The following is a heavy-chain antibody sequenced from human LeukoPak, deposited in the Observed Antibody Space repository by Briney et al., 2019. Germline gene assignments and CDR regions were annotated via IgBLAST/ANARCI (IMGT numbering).Heavy chain of an antibody. D-gene: IGHD2-2*01. CDR1: GGSIGSNSYY. J-gene: IGHJ4*02. Sequence: PSETLSLTCTVSGGSIGSNSYYWAWIRQPPGRGLEWIGSVYYSGSTYYNPSLKSRVTISVDTSKSQFSLNLRSVTAADTAVYYCARGYCSSTSCTTFGYWAQGTLVTVSS. CDR2: VYYSGST. CDR3: ARGYCSSTSCTTFGY. V-gene: IGHV4-39*01.